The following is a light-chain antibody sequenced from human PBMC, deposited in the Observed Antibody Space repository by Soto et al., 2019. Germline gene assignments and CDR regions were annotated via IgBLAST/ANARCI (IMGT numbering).Light chain of an antibody. Sequence: EIVLTQSPATLSLSPGERATLSCRASQSVSSYLAWYQQKPVQAPRLLIYDASNRATGIPARFSGSGSGTDFTLTISSLEPEDFAVYYCQQRSNWLTVGGGTKVEIK. CDR2: DAS. J-gene: IGKJ4*01. CDR3: QQRSNWLT. CDR1: QSVSSY. V-gene: IGKV3-11*01.